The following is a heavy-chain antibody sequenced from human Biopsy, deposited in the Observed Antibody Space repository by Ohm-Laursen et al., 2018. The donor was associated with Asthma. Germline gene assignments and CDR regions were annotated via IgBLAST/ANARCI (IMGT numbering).Heavy chain of an antibody. V-gene: IGHV3-30*03. CDR1: GFSFSNYG. CDR2: ISFDGTNR. Sequence: SLRLSCTASGFSFSNYGMHWVRQAPGKGLDWVAVISFDGTNRNYTDSVKGRFTISRDNSRNTLHLEVNSLRGDDTAVYYCARGKTWGRSYYFDYWGQGTLVTVSS. D-gene: IGHD6-6*01. J-gene: IGHJ4*02. CDR3: ARGKTWGRSYYFDY.